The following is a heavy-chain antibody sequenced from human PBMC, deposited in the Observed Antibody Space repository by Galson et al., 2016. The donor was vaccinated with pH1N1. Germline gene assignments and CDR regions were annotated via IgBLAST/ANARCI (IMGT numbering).Heavy chain of an antibody. D-gene: IGHD4-17*01. J-gene: IGHJ5*02. CDR3: ARFLYGDYSNWFDP. CDR2: IYWNDDK. CDR1: GFSLSTSGVT. V-gene: IGHV2-5*01. Sequence: PALVKPTQTLTLTCTFSGFSLSTSGVTVGWIRQLPGKALEWLALIYWNDDKRYSPSLKSRLTIIKDTSKNQVVLTMTNMDPVDTATYYCARFLYGDYSNWFDPWGQGTLVTVSS.